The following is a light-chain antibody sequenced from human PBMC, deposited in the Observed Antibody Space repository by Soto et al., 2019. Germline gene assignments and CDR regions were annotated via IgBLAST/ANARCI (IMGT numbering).Light chain of an antibody. J-gene: IGLJ2*01. V-gene: IGLV2-8*01. CDR2: EVS. CDR1: SSDVGGYNY. Sequence: QSALTQPPSASGSPGQSVTISCTGTSSDVGGYNYVSWYQQHPGRAPKLMIYEVSQRPSGVPDRFSGSKSGNTAFLTVSGLQAEDEADYYCSSYAGSNNYVVFGGGTKLTVL. CDR3: SSYAGSNNYVV.